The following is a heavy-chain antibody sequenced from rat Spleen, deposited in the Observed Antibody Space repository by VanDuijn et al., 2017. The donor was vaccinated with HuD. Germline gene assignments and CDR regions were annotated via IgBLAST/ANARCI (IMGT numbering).Heavy chain of an antibody. CDR2: FSYDGLNT. D-gene: IGHD1-1*01. J-gene: IGHJ2*01. V-gene: IGHV5-7*01. CDR1: GFTFSDYY. Sequence: EVQLVESGGGLVQPGRSLKLSCAASGFTFSDYYMAWVRQAPTKGLEWVATFSYDGLNTYYRDSVKGRFTISRDNAKSTLYLQMDSLRSEDTATYYCARHPDYSNYFDYWGQGVMVTVSS. CDR3: ARHPDYSNYFDY.